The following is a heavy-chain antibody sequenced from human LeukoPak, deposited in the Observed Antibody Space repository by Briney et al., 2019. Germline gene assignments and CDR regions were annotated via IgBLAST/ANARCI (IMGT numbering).Heavy chain of an antibody. CDR2: ISYSGST. Sequence: PSETLSLTCTVSGGSISSYYWSWIRQPPGKGLEWIGYISYSGSTYSNPSLKGRVTISVDTSKNQFSLNLSSVTAADTAVYYCARRKGCSNNNCYGDTFDHWGQGTLVTVSS. D-gene: IGHD2-2*01. J-gene: IGHJ4*02. V-gene: IGHV4-59*08. CDR3: ARRKGCSNNNCYGDTFDH. CDR1: GGSISSYY.